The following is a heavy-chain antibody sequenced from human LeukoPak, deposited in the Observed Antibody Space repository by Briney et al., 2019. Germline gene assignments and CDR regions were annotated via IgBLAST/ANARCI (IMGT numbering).Heavy chain of an antibody. CDR2: IIPVFGTA. Sequence: ASVKVSCKASGGTFSSYAISWVRQAPGQGLEWMGGIIPVFGTANYAQKFQGRVTITTDESTSTAYMELSSLRSEDTAVYYCARTDIVVVPAAPRGAFDIWGQGTMVTVSS. D-gene: IGHD2-2*01. J-gene: IGHJ3*02. V-gene: IGHV1-69*05. CDR1: GGTFSSYA. CDR3: ARTDIVVVPAAPRGAFDI.